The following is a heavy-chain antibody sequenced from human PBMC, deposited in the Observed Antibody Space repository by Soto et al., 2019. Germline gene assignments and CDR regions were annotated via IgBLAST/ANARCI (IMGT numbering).Heavy chain of an antibody. J-gene: IGHJ4*02. D-gene: IGHD2-15*01. CDR2: IYYGGST. Sequence: SETLSLTCTVSGVSISSGGYYWSWIRQHPGKGLEWIGYIYYGGSTYYNPSLKSRVTISVDTSKNQFSLKLSSVTAADTAVYYCARRKWAKVVAIFDYWGQGTLFIVSS. CDR1: GVSISSGGYY. CDR3: ARRKWAKVVAIFDY. V-gene: IGHV4-31*03.